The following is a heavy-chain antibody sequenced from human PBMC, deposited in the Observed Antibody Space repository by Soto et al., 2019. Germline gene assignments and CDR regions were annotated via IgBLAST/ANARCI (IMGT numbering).Heavy chain of an antibody. Sequence: SETQSLTCTVSGGSINSYWWSWIRQPAGKGLEWIGRVYSSGTTDYNPSLNSRATMSVETSKNQFSLQLSSVTAADTAVYYCARDIASYAYGEGYWGQGIQVTVSS. CDR3: ARDIASYAYGEGY. CDR1: GGSINSYW. V-gene: IGHV4-4*07. CDR2: VYSSGTT. J-gene: IGHJ4*02. D-gene: IGHD2-21*01.